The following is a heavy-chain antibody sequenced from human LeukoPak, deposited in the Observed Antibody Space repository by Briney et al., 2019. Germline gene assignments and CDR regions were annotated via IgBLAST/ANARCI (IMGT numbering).Heavy chain of an antibody. CDR3: ARETYYYGSGSYSGDAFDI. J-gene: IGHJ3*02. CDR2: ISGSGGST. D-gene: IGHD3-10*01. CDR1: GFTFSSYG. V-gene: IGHV3-23*01. Sequence: GGTLRLSCAASGFTFSSYGMSWVRQAPGKGLEWVSAISGSGGSTYYADSVKGRFTISRDNAKNTLYLQMNSLRAEDTAVYYCARETYYYGSGSYSGDAFDIWGQGTMVTVSS.